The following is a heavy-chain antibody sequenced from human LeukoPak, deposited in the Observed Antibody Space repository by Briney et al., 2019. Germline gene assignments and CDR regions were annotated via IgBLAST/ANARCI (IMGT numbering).Heavy chain of an antibody. D-gene: IGHD2-2*01. Sequence: GGSLRLSCAASGFTFSSYGMHWVRQAPGKGREWVAVISYDGSNKYYADSGKVRFTIARDNSKHTLYLKMNSLRAEDTAVYYCAKDTGVGYCSSTSCYFDYWGQGTLVTVSS. CDR2: ISYDGSNK. CDR1: GFTFSSYG. J-gene: IGHJ4*02. CDR3: AKDTGVGYCSSTSCYFDY. V-gene: IGHV3-30*18.